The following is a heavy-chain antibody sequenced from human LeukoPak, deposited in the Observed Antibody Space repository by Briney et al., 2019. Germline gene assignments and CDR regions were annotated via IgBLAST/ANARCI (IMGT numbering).Heavy chain of an antibody. CDR3: AKDPQQHLDY. Sequence: GGSLRLSCTASGFTFSSFWMNWVRQAPGKGLEWVANIKQDGSEKYYADSVKGRFTISRDNSKNTLYLQMNSLRAEDTAVYYCAKDPQQHLDYWGQGTLVTVSS. CDR2: IKQDGSEK. J-gene: IGHJ4*02. V-gene: IGHV3-7*01. CDR1: GFTFSSFW. D-gene: IGHD6-13*01.